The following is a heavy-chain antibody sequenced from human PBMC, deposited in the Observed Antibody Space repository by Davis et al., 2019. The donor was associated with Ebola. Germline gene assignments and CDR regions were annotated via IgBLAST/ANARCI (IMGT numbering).Heavy chain of an antibody. CDR2: IYYSGST. V-gene: IGHV4-59*01. CDR3: ARGPDCSGGSCYSLRYYYGMDV. J-gene: IGHJ6*02. CDR1: GGSISSYY. Sequence: SETLSLTCTVSGGSISSYYWSWIRQPPGKGLEWIGYIYYSGSTNYNPSLKSRVTISVDTSKNQFSLKLSSVTAADTAVYYCARGPDCSGGSCYSLRYYYGMDVWGQGTTVTVSS. D-gene: IGHD2-15*01.